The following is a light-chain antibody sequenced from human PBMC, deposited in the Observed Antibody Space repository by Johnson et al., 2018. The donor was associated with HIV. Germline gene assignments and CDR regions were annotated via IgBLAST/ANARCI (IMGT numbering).Light chain of an antibody. J-gene: IGLJ1*01. CDR2: DNN. CDR1: SCDIGNDC. V-gene: IGLV1-51*01. CDR3: GTWDSSLSGV. Sequence: QSVLTQPPSVSAAPGQKVTISCSGSSCDIGNDCVSCHQHLPGTTPKLLIYDNNKRPSGIPDRISGSKSGTSATLGITGLQTGDEADYYCGTWDSSLSGVFGTGTKVTVL.